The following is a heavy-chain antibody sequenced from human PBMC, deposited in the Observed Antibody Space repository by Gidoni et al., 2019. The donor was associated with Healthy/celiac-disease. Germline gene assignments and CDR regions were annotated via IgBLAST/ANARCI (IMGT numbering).Heavy chain of an antibody. CDR3: ARGGDYYDSSGHKTGFDP. CDR2: IYYSGST. V-gene: IGHV4-59*01. D-gene: IGHD3-22*01. J-gene: IGHJ5*02. Sequence: QVQLQESGPGLVKPSETLSLTCTVSGGSISSYYWSWIRQPPGKGLEWIGYIYYSGSTNYNPSLKSRVTISVDTSKNQFSLKLSSVTAADTAVYYCARGGDYYDSSGHKTGFDPWGQGTLVTVSS. CDR1: GGSISSYY.